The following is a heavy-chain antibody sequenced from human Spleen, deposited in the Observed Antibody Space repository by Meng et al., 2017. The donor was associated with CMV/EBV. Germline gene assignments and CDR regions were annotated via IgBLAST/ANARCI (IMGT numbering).Heavy chain of an antibody. CDR2: IIPIFGTA. CDR3: AKSYIAARPGFDY. Sequence: KAAGGAFSSYAISWVRQAPGQGLEWMGGIIPIFGTANYAQKFQGRVTITTDESTSTAYMELSSLRSEDTAIYYCAKSYIAARPGFDYWGQGTLVTVSS. V-gene: IGHV1-69*05. D-gene: IGHD6-6*01. CDR1: GGAFSSYA. J-gene: IGHJ4*02.